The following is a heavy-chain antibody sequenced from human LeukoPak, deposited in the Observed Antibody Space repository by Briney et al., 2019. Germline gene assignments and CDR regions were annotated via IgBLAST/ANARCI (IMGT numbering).Heavy chain of an antibody. CDR1: GGSFSGYY. D-gene: IGHD5-18*01. V-gene: IGHV4-34*01. Sequence: SETLSLTCAVYGGSFSGYYWSWIRQPPGKGLEWIGEINHSGSTNYNPSLKSRVTISVDTSKNQFSLKLSSVTAADTAVYYCARRRYSFLDYWGQGTLVTVSS. CDR2: INHSGST. J-gene: IGHJ4*02. CDR3: ARRRYSFLDY.